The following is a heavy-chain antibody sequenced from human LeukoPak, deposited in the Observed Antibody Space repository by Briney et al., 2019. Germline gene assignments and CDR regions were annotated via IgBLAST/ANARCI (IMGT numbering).Heavy chain of an antibody. CDR2: ISSSSSTI. J-gene: IGHJ4*02. V-gene: IGHV3-48*01. D-gene: IGHD3-22*01. CDR3: ARDPNYYDSSGTPGY. CDR1: GFTFSSYS. Sequence: PGGSLRLSCAASGFTFSSYSMNWVRQAPGKGLEWVSYISSSSSTIYYADSVKGRFTISRDNAKNSLYLQMNSLRAEDTAVYYCARDPNYYDSSGTPGYWGQGTLVTVSS.